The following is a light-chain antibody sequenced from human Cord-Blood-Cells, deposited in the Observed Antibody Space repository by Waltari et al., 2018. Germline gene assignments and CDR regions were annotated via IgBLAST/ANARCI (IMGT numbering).Light chain of an antibody. CDR2: AAS. J-gene: IGKJ3*01. CDR3: QKYNSAPFP. Sequence: DIQMTQSPSSLSASVGDRVTITCRASQGISNYLAWYQQKPGKVPKLLIYAASTLQSGFPSRFSGSGSGTDFTLTIRVLQPEDVATYSCQKYNSAPFPFGPGTKVDIK. CDR1: QGISNY. V-gene: IGKV1-27*01.